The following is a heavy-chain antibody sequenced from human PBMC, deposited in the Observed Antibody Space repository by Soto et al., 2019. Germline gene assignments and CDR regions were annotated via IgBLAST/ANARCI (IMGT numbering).Heavy chain of an antibody. J-gene: IGHJ4*02. D-gene: IGHD3-22*01. CDR2: ISYDGSNK. V-gene: IGHV3-30*18. CDR1: GFTFSSYG. Sequence: QVQLVESGGGVVQPGRSLRLSCAASGFTFSSYGMHWVRQAPGKGLEWVAVISYDGSNKYYADSVKGRFTISRDNSKNTLYLQMNSLRAEDTAVYYCAKELQYYYYSSGPEGWGQGTLVIVSS. CDR3: AKELQYYYYSSGPEG.